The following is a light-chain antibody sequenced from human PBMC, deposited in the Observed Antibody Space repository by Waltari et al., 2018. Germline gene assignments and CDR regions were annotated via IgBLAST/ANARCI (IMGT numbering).Light chain of an antibody. CDR3: QQSFRTPYT. Sequence: DIQMPQSPSSLSLSVGDRVTITCRASQSISDHLNWDHQKPGEAPKLLIYVASNLESGFPSRFSGSGSGTDFTLTINSLQPGDFATYYCQQSFRTPYTFGQGTKLEVK. CDR2: VAS. CDR1: QSISDH. J-gene: IGKJ2*01. V-gene: IGKV1-39*01.